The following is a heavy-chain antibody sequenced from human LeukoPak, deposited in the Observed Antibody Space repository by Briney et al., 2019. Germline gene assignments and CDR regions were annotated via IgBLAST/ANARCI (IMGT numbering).Heavy chain of an antibody. CDR1: GYTFTNYY. Sequence: GASVKVSCKASGYTFTNYYIHWVRQAPGQGLEWMGIINPSGGSTSYAQKFQGRVTMTRDMSTSTVYMELSSLRSEDTAVYYCTTLVGATLHYYFDFWGQGTLVTVSS. CDR2: INPSGGST. D-gene: IGHD1-26*01. V-gene: IGHV1-46*01. CDR3: TTLVGATLHYYFDF. J-gene: IGHJ4*02.